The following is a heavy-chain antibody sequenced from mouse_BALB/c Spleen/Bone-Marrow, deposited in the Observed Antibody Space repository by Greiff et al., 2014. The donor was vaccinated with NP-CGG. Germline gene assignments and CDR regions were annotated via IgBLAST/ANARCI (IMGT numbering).Heavy chain of an antibody. Sequence: VQLKQSGGGLVKPGGSLKLSCAASGFAFSGYDMSWVRQTPEKRLEWVAYISSGGSNTYYPDTVKGRFTISRDNAKNTLYLQMNSLKSEGTAMYYCARQRGYAYAMDYWGQGTSVTVSS. CDR3: ARQRGYAYAMDY. D-gene: IGHD2-2*01. CDR2: ISSGGSNT. CDR1: GFAFSGYD. V-gene: IGHV5-12-1*01. J-gene: IGHJ4*01.